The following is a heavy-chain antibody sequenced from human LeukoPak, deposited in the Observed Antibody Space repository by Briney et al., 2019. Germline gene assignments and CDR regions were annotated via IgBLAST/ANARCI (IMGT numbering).Heavy chain of an antibody. D-gene: IGHD2-2*01. J-gene: IGHJ3*02. V-gene: IGHV1-2*06. CDR2: INPNSGGT. Sequence: ASVKVSCKASGYTFTGSYMHWVRQAPGQGLEWMGRINPNSGGTNYAQKFQGRVTMTRDTSISTAYMELSRLRSDDTAVYYCARADCSSTSCLNAFDIWGQGTMVTVSS. CDR1: GYTFTGSY. CDR3: ARADCSSTSCLNAFDI.